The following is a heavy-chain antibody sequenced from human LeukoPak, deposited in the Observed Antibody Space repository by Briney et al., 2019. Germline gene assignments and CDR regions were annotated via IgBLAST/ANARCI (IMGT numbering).Heavy chain of an antibody. J-gene: IGHJ4*02. V-gene: IGHV3-30*18. CDR2: ISYDGSNK. D-gene: IGHD3-10*01. CDR1: GFTFISYG. Sequence: GRSLPQTLAACGFTFISYGCHWVRQAPGKGLEWVAVISYDGSNKYYADSVKGRFTVSRDNSKNTLYLQMNSLRAEDTAVYYCAKERESGSDNIAFDYWGQGTLVTVSS. CDR3: AKERESGSDNIAFDY.